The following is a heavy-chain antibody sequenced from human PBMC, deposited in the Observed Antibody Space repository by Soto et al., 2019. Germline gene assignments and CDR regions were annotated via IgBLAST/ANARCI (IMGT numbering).Heavy chain of an antibody. V-gene: IGHV4-34*01. CDR2: IYHSGST. CDR1: GGSFSGYY. CDR3: ARHSNEYRKSLDY. D-gene: IGHD6-13*01. Sequence: SETLSLTCAVYGGSFSGYYWSWIRQPPGKGLEWIGYIYHSGSTYYNPSLKSRVIISVDRSKNQFSLKLSSVTAADTAVYYCARHSNEYRKSLDYWGQGTLVTVSS. J-gene: IGHJ4*02.